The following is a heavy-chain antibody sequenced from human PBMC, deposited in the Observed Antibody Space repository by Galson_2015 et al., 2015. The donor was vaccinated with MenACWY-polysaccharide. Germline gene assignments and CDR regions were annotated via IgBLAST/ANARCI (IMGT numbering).Heavy chain of an antibody. J-gene: IGHJ5*02. CDR1: GFTFNNFD. D-gene: IGHD4-17*01. CDR3: AKDRRDFYGLRANYFDA. Sequence: SLRLSCAASGFTFNNFDMHWVRQAPGKVLQWVAVIASDGINTYYADSVKGRFTTARDNSKNTVYLQMNRLETEDTALYYCAKDRRDFYGLRANYFDAWGQGTLVSVSS. V-gene: IGHV3-30*18. CDR2: IASDGINT.